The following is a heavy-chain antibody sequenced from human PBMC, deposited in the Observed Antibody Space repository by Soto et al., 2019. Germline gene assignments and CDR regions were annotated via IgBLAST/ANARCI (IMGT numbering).Heavy chain of an antibody. CDR2: LGAADHP. J-gene: IGHJ6*02. CDR3: ARAYLGPLTLLAEYYSALDV. D-gene: IGHD2-15*01. Sequence: VQLVESGGGSVQPGESLRLSCAASRFSFRDYDMHWVRQRTCKGMEWVSGLGAADHPYSLASVKGRFSVSRDNAQNSLYLQMNNLGVDDTAVYFCARAYLGPLTLLAEYYSALDVWARGTTVTLSS. V-gene: IGHV3-13*05. CDR1: RFSFRDYD.